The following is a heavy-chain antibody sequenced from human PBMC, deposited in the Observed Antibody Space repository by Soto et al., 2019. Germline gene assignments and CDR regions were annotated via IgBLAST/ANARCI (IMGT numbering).Heavy chain of an antibody. Sequence: EVQLVESGGGLVQPGGSLRLSCAASGFTFSSYSMNWVRQAPGKGLEWVSYISSSSSTIYYADSVKGRFTTSRDNAKNSLYLQMNSLRDEDTAVYYCARDFGGIAEAKNWFDPWGQGTLVTVSS. CDR2: ISSSSSTI. J-gene: IGHJ5*02. V-gene: IGHV3-48*02. D-gene: IGHD6-19*01. CDR1: GFTFSSYS. CDR3: ARDFGGIAEAKNWFDP.